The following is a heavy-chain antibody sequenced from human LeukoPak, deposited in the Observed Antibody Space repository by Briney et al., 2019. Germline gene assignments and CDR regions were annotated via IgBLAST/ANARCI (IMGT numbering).Heavy chain of an antibody. Sequence: SETLSLTCTVSGGSISSHYGSWIRQPRGEGLEWLGYIYYSGTTNYNPALNRLVTISVDTSNTQFPLMLSPVAAADTAVYYCARGVHLAPGQYGYCGQGTLATVSS. CDR3: ARGVHLAPGQYGY. V-gene: IGHV4-59*11. CDR2: IYYSGTT. D-gene: IGHD2-2*01. CDR1: GGSISSHY. J-gene: IGHJ4*02.